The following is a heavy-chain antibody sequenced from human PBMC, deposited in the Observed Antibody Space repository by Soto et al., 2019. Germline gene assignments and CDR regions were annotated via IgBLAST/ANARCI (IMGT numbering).Heavy chain of an antibody. J-gene: IGHJ4*02. V-gene: IGHV4-39*01. CDR2: IYYSGST. CDR1: GGSISSSSYY. D-gene: IGHD3-10*01. CDR3: ARHGHMVRGVKSYFDY. Sequence: PSETLSLTCTVSGGSISSSSYYWGWIRQPPGKGLEWIGSIYYSGSTYYNPSLKSRVTISVDTSKNQFSLKLSSVTAADTAVYYCARHGHMVRGVKSYFDYWGQGTLVTVSS.